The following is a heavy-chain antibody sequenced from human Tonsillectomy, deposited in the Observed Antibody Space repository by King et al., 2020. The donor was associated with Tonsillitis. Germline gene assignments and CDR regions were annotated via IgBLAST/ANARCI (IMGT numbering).Heavy chain of an antibody. CDR2: TYSRSKWFT. Sequence: VQLQQSGPGLVKPSQALSLTCVISGDSVSSNSAAWNWIRQSPSRGLEWLGRTYSRSKWFTDYAASLKSRVTINADTSKNQFSLQLNSVTPDDTAVYYGARESGRSTFDALDVWGQGTVVTVSS. V-gene: IGHV6-1*01. J-gene: IGHJ3*01. D-gene: IGHD6-19*01. CDR1: GDSVSSNSAA. CDR3: ARESGRSTFDALDV.